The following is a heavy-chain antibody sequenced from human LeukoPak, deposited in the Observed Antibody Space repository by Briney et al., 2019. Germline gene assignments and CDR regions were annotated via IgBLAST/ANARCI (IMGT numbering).Heavy chain of an antibody. V-gene: IGHV3-21*01. D-gene: IGHD4-23*01. CDR1: GFTFSSSW. J-gene: IGHJ4*02. Sequence: GGSLRLSCVASGFTFSSSWMSWVRQSPGKGLEWVSSISRSSSYIYYADSVKGRFTISRDNPKNSLYLQMNSLRAEDTAVYYCARGATVVIDYWGQGTLVTVSS. CDR2: ISRSSSYI. CDR3: ARGATVVIDY.